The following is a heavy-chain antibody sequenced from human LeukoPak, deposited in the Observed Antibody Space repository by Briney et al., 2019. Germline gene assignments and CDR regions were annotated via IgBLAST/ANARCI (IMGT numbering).Heavy chain of an antibody. CDR3: AKGLFAGDYYYYYMDV. J-gene: IGHJ6*03. V-gene: IGHV3-9*01. Sequence: PGGSLRLSCAASGFTFDDYAIHWVRQAPGKGLEWVSGISWNSGSIGYADSVKGRFTISRDNAKNSLYLQMNSLRAEDTALYYCAKGLFAGDYYYYYMDVWGKGTTVTISS. D-gene: IGHD2-21*01. CDR2: ISWNSGSI. CDR1: GFTFDDYA.